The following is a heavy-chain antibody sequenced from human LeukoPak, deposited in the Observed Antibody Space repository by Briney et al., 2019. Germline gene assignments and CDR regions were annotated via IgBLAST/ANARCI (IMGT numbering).Heavy chain of an antibody. CDR1: VGSISSGNW. CDR2: VNLQGST. V-gene: IGHV4-4*02. CDR3: AREGGPYRPLEY. J-gene: IGHJ4*02. Sequence: PSGTLSLTCAVSVGSISSGNWWTWVRQPPGKGLEWIGEVNLQGSTNYNPSLKSRVAISVDKSENHISLKLTSVTAADTAVYYCAREGGPYRPLEYSGQGTLVTVAS.